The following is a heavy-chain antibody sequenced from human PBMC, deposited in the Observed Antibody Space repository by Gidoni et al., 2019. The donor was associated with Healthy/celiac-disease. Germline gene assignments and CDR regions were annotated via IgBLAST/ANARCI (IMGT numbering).Heavy chain of an antibody. CDR3: ARCRTTVTDAFDI. D-gene: IGHD4-17*01. CDR1: GFPVSSNY. J-gene: IGHJ3*02. CDR2: IYSGGST. V-gene: IGHV3-66*02. Sequence: EVQLVESGGGLVQPGGSLRLSCAASGFPVSSNYMSWVRQAPGKGLEWVSVIYSGGSTYYADSVKGRFTISRDNSKNTLYLQMNSLRAEDTAVYYCARCRTTVTDAFDIWGQGTMVTVSS.